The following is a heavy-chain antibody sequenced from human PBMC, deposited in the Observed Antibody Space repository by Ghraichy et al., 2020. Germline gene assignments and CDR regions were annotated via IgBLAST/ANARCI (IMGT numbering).Heavy chain of an antibody. D-gene: IGHD2-15*01. CDR1: GFTFSSYA. CDR2: ISGSGGST. V-gene: IGHV3-23*01. Sequence: GGSLRLSCAASGFTFSSYAMSWVRQAPGKGLEWVSAISGSGGSTYYADSVKGRFTISRDNSKNTLYLQMNSLRAEDTAVYYCAKQTRQGYCSGGSCWPFDYWGQGTLVTVSS. CDR3: AKQTRQGYCSGGSCWPFDY. J-gene: IGHJ4*02.